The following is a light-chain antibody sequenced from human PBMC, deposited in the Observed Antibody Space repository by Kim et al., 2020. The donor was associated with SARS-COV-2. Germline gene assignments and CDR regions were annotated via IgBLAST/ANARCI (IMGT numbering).Light chain of an antibody. CDR3: ASWDDSLSGFVV. J-gene: IGLJ2*01. CDR2: KNH. CDR1: SSNIGNNV. Sequence: QRGTISCSGSSSNIGNNVVYWYQQIPGTAPKALIYKNHRRPSGVPDRFSGSKSGTSASLAISGLRSEDEGDYYCASWDDSLSGFVVFGGGTQLTVL. V-gene: IGLV1-47*01.